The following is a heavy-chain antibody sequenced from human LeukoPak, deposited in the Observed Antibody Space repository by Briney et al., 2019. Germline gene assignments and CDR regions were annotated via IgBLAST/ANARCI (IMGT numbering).Heavy chain of an antibody. Sequence: GASVKVSCKASGYTFTSYDINWVRQATGQGLEWMGWMNPNSGNTGYAQKFQGRVTMTRNTSISTAYMELSSLRSEDTAVYYCAKDRGSYFWFDPWGQGTLVTVSS. V-gene: IGHV1-8*01. CDR3: AKDRGSYFWFDP. CDR1: GYTFTSYD. D-gene: IGHD1-26*01. J-gene: IGHJ5*02. CDR2: MNPNSGNT.